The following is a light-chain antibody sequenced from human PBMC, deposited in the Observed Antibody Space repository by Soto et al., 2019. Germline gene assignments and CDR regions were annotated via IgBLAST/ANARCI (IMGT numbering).Light chain of an antibody. V-gene: IGKV3D-20*02. CDR2: GAS. J-gene: IGKJ3*01. CDR1: QSVRRNS. Sequence: EIVLTQSPGTLSLSVGETATLSCRASQSVRRNSLTWYQQRPGQAPTLLISGASSRATGIPARFSGSGSGTDFTLTISSLEPEDFAVYYCQQRSNWPTFGPGTKVNIK. CDR3: QQRSNWPT.